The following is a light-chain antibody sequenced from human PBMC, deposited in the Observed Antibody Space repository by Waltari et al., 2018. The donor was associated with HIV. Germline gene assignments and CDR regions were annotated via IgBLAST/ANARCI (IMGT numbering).Light chain of an antibody. Sequence: VLTQSPASLVLSPGERATLSCRASQSVSNYLAWYQQKPGQAPRLLIYGASSRATGIPAMFSGSGSGTDFTLTISSLEPGDFAVYYCQHRSNWPITFGQGTRLEIK. V-gene: IGKV3-11*01. CDR3: QHRSNWPIT. J-gene: IGKJ5*01. CDR2: GAS. CDR1: QSVSNY.